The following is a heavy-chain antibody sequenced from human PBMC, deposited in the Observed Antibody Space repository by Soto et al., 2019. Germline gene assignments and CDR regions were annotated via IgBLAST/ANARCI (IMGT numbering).Heavy chain of an antibody. CDR3: VKDRWVDY. CDR2: VSSSGVAT. CDR1: GFTLSDYA. V-gene: IGHV3-64D*06. D-gene: IGHD1-26*01. J-gene: IGHJ4*02. Sequence: EVQVVESGGGLVQPGGSLRLSCSVSGFTLSDYAMHWVRQAPGKGLQYVSSVSSSGVATYYADSVKGRFAISRDNSKNTLYLQMSSLRPEDTAVYYCVKDRWVDYWGQGTLVTVSS.